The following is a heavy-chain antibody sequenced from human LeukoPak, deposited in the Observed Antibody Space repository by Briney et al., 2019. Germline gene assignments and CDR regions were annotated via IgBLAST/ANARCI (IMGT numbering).Heavy chain of an antibody. CDR1: GFTFSSYE. Sequence: GGSLRLSCAASGFTFSSYEMNWVRQAPGKGLEWVSYISSSGGTIYYADSVKGRFTISRDNAKNSLYLQMNSLRAEDTAVYYCARAVVYYYYGMDVWGRGTTVTVSS. D-gene: IGHD3-16*02. J-gene: IGHJ6*02. CDR3: ARAVVYYYYGMDV. V-gene: IGHV3-48*03. CDR2: ISSSGGTI.